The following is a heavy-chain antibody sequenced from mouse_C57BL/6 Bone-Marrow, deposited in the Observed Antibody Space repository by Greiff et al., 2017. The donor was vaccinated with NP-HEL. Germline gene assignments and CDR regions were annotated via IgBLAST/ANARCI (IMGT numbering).Heavy chain of an antibody. CDR2: IDPSSGYT. D-gene: IGHD2-1*01. V-gene: IGHV1-7*01. Sequence: VKLVESGAELAKPGASVQLSCKASGYTFTSYWMHWVKQRPGQGLEWIGYIDPSSGYTKYNQKFKDKATLTADKSSSTAYMQLSSLTYEDSAVYYCARSGVYGNYGRYYYAMDYWGQGTSVTVSS. CDR1: GYTFTSYW. J-gene: IGHJ4*01. CDR3: ARSGVYGNYGRYYYAMDY.